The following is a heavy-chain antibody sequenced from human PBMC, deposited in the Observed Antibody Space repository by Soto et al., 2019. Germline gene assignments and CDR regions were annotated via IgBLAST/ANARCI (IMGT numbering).Heavy chain of an antibody. V-gene: IGHV1-46*02. D-gene: IGHD2-21*01. CDR3: AREISVGDGWHI. Sequence: ASVKISCKTSGYSFNNNYIHWVRHAPGQGLEWVGMINPSGGTTTYARNLQGRVTVTGDTSTSTVYMDLSSLRSEDTALYYCAREISVGDGWHIWG. CDR2: INPSGGTT. J-gene: IGHJ3*02. CDR1: GYSFNNNY.